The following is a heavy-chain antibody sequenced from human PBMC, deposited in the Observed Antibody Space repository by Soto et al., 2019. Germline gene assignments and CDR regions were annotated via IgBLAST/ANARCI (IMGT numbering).Heavy chain of an antibody. CDR2: ISGSGGST. V-gene: IGHV3-23*01. D-gene: IGHD1-1*01. CDR3: AKDWTSVQLKRRRSQDFDY. Sequence: LRLSCAASGFTFSSYAMSWVRQAPGKGLAWVSAISGSGGSTYYADSVKGRFTISRDNSKNTLYLQMNSLRAEDTAVYYCAKDWTSVQLKRRRSQDFDYWEPGTLVTVSS. CDR1: GFTFSSYA. J-gene: IGHJ4*02.